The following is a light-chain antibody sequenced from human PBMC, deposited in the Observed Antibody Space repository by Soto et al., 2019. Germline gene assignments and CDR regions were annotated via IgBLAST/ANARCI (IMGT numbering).Light chain of an antibody. CDR3: CSYAGSTTSYVV. CDR2: EVN. J-gene: IGLJ2*01. CDR1: SSDVGNYNL. Sequence: QSALTQPASVSGSPGQSITISCTGTSSDVGNYNLVSWYQQHPGKAPKLMIYEVNKRPSGVSNRFSGSKSGNTASLTISGLQAEDEADYYCCSYAGSTTSYVVFGGGTKLTVL. V-gene: IGLV2-23*02.